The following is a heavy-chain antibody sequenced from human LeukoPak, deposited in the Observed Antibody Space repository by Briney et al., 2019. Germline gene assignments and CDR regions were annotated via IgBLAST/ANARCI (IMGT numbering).Heavy chain of an antibody. CDR3: AREQSGTRGWYTVDY. V-gene: IGHV3-23*01. J-gene: IGHJ4*02. D-gene: IGHD6-19*01. Sequence: GGSLRLSCAASGFTFSTYAITWVRQGPGKGLEWVSAIRPDGDRTYYANSVRGRFAISRDNSKDTVYLQINGLRVEDTAVYYCAREQSGTRGWYTVDYWGQGTLVTVSS. CDR1: GFTFSTYA. CDR2: IRPDGDRT.